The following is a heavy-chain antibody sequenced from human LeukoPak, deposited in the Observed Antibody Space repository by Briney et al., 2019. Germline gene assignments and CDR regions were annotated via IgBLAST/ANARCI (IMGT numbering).Heavy chain of an antibody. CDR3: AILDGDYYDSSGYYYSDY. V-gene: IGHV5-51*01. J-gene: IGHJ4*02. CDR1: GYSFTSYW. D-gene: IGHD3-22*01. CDR2: IYPGDSDT. Sequence: GESLKISCKGSGYSFTSYWFGWVRQMPGKGLEWMGIIYPGDSDTRYSPSFQGQVTISADKSISTAYLQWSSLKASDTAMYYCAILDGDYYDSSGYYYSDYWGQGTLVTVSS.